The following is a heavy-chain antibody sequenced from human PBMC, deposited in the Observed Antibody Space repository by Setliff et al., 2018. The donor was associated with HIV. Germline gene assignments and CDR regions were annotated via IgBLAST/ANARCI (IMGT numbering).Heavy chain of an antibody. V-gene: IGHV1-2*06. CDR3: ARETISERFAY. J-gene: IGHJ4*02. Sequence: ASVKVSCKASGYTFTGHYLHWVRQAPGQGLEWMGRINPNSGGTSYAQKFQGRVTMTSDTSISTAYMELNRLRHDDTAMYYCARETISERFAYWGQGALVTVSS. CDR1: GYTFTGHY. D-gene: IGHD3-16*01. CDR2: INPNSGGT.